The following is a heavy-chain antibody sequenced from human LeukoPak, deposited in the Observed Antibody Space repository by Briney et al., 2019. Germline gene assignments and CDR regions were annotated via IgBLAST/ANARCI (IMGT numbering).Heavy chain of an antibody. Sequence: GGSLRLSCAASGFTFSSYGMHWVRQAPGKGLEWVAVISYDGSNKQYADFVKGRFTISRDNSKNTLYLQMNSLRADDTAVYYCARGRDGYNPIDYWGQGTLVTVSS. CDR3: ARGRDGYNPIDY. J-gene: IGHJ4*02. CDR1: GFTFSSYG. V-gene: IGHV3-30*03. D-gene: IGHD5-24*01. CDR2: ISYDGSNK.